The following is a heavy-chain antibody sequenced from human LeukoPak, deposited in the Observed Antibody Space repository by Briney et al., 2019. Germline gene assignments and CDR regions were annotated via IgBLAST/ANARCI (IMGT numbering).Heavy chain of an antibody. D-gene: IGHD6-19*01. V-gene: IGHV3-11*04. J-gene: IGHJ5*02. CDR1: GFTFSDYY. CDR3: ARAAAETGAFRDNWFDP. Sequence: GGSLRLSCAASGFTFSDYYMSWIRQAPGKGLEWVSYISSSGSTIYYADSVKGRFTISRDNSKNTLYLQMNSLRAEDTAVYYCARAAAETGAFRDNWFDPWGQGTLVTVSS. CDR2: ISSSGSTI.